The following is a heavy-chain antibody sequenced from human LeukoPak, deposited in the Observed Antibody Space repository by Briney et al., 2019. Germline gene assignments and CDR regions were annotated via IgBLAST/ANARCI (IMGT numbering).Heavy chain of an antibody. Sequence: GGSLTLSCTASGFTFSNYPINFVRQAPGKGLDWVSAISGSGTTIYYADAVRGRFTISRDNSKNTVYLQMNSLRAEDTALYYCVTKLYVSHHTHAFDIWGQGTMVTVSP. J-gene: IGHJ3*02. CDR3: VTKLYVSHHTHAFDI. CDR1: GFTFSNYP. V-gene: IGHV3-23*01. D-gene: IGHD3-16*01. CDR2: ISGSGTTI.